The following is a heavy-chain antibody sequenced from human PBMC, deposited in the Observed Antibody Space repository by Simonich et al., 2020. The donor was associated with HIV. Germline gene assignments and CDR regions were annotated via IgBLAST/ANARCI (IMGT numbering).Heavy chain of an antibody. J-gene: IGHJ6*03. V-gene: IGHV4-39*01. CDR2: IYYSGST. Sequence: QLQLQESGPGLVKPSETLSLTCTVSGGSISSSSYYWGWIRQPPGKGLEWIWSIYYSGSTDYNPSLKSRVPLSVDTSKNQFSRKLSSVTAADTAVYYCAAMPYYYYYMDVWGKGTTVTVSS. CDR3: AAMPYYYYYMDV. CDR1: GGSISSSSYY. D-gene: IGHD2-2*01.